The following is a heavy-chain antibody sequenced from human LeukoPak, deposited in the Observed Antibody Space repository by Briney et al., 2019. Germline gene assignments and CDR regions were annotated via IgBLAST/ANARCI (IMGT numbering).Heavy chain of an antibody. V-gene: IGHV3-48*03. CDR2: ISSSGSTI. CDR1: GFTFSSYE. Sequence: PGGSLRLSCAASGFTFSSYEMNWVRQAPGKGLEWVSYISSSGSTIYYADSVKGRFTISRDNAKNSLYLQMNSLRAEDTAVYYCAREYPEGVAVAGNAFDIWGQGTMVTVSS. CDR3: AREYPEGVAVAGNAFDI. D-gene: IGHD6-19*01. J-gene: IGHJ3*02.